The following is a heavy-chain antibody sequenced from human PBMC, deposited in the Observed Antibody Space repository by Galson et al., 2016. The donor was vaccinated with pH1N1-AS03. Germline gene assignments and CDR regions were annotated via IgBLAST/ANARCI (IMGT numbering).Heavy chain of an antibody. D-gene: IGHD6-6*01. CDR1: GFTFSNYG. V-gene: IGHV3-30*02. CDR2: IRDDGSDR. Sequence: SLRLSCAASGFTFSNYGIHWVRQAPGKGLEWVAFIRDDGSDRHYATSVKGRFTISRDTSKGTVYLQMNSMSSEDTATYYCARHQGVAIAARLSGGLDYWGQGTLVTVSS. CDR3: ARHQGVAIAARLSGGLDY. J-gene: IGHJ4*02.